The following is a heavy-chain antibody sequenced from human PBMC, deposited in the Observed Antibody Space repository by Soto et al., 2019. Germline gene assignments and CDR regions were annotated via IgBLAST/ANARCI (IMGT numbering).Heavy chain of an antibody. D-gene: IGHD6-6*01. Sequence: SETLSLTCTVSGGSISSYYWSWIRQPPGKGLEWIGYIYYSGSTNYNPSLKSRVTISVDTSKNQFSLKLSSVTAADTAVYYCARLVAARQSRDYYYYMDVWGKGTTVTVSS. CDR1: GGSISSYY. V-gene: IGHV4-59*01. CDR2: IYYSGST. J-gene: IGHJ6*03. CDR3: ARLVAARQSRDYYYYMDV.